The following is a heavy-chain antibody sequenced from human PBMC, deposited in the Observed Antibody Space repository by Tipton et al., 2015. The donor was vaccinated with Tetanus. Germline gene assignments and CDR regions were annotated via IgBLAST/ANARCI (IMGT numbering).Heavy chain of an antibody. Sequence: LRLSCTVSGGSISDYYWSWIRQPAGKGLEWIGYIYYSGSTNYNPSLKSRVTISVDTSKNQFSLKLSSVTAADTAVYYCARHTNFWSGYYIVYWGQGTLVTVSS. CDR3: ARHTNFWSGYYIVY. V-gene: IGHV4-59*08. CDR2: IYYSGST. CDR1: GGSISDYY. D-gene: IGHD3-3*01. J-gene: IGHJ4*02.